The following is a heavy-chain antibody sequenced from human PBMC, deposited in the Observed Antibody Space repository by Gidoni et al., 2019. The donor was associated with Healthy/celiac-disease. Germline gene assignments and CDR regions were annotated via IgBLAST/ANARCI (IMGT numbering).Heavy chain of an antibody. V-gene: IGHV4-34*01. CDR1: RGSFSGYY. Sequence: QVQLQQWGAGLLKPSETLSLTCAVDRGSFSGYYWSWIRQPPGKGLEWIGEINHSGSTNYNPSLKSRVTISVDTSKNQFSLKLSSVTAADTAVYYCAIGYNWNDGLDYWGQGTLVTVSS. CDR3: AIGYNWNDGLDY. CDR2: INHSGST. D-gene: IGHD1-20*01. J-gene: IGHJ4*02.